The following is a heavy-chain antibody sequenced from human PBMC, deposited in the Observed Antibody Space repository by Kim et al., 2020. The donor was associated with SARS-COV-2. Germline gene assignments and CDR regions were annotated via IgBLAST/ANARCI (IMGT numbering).Heavy chain of an antibody. V-gene: IGHV1-46*01. J-gene: IGHJ4*02. CDR2: INPSGDST. D-gene: IGHD3-10*01. CDR1: GYTFTNYY. CDR3: ARGYGSGSYRLPAGY. Sequence: ASVKVSCKASGYTFTNYYIHWVRQAPGQGLEWMGIINPSGDSTTYAQKFQGRVTMTRDTSTNTVYMELSSLISEDSAVYYCARGYGSGSYRLPAGYWGLG.